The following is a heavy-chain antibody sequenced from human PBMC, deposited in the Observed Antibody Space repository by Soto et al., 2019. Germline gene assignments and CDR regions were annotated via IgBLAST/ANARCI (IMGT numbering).Heavy chain of an antibody. D-gene: IGHD3-16*01. J-gene: IGHJ4*02. CDR3: ARDWFGIDY. Sequence: QVQLVQSGAEVKKPGASVKVSCKASGYTFTSYGIRWVRQAPGQGLEWMGWINPYNGNTNYAQKLQGRVTMTTDTSTNTAYMELRSLRSADTAVYYCARDWFGIDYWGQGTLVTVSS. CDR1: GYTFTSYG. V-gene: IGHV1-18*01. CDR2: INPYNGNT.